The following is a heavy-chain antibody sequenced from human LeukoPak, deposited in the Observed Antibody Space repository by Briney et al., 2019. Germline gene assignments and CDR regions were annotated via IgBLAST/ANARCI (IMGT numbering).Heavy chain of an antibody. V-gene: IGHV4-34*01. D-gene: IGHD2-21*02. J-gene: IGHJ4*02. CDR1: GGSFSGYY. CDR2: INHSGST. CDR3: ARHDVVPVIRRGFDF. Sequence: SETLSLICAVYGGSFSGYYWSWIRQPPGKGLEWIGEINHSGSTNYNPSLKGRVTMSVDTSENQFSLKLSSVTAADTAVYYCARHDVVPVIRRGFDFWGQGTLVTVSS.